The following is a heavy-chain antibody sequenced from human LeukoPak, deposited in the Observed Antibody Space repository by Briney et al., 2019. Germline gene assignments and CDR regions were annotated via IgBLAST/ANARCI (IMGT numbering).Heavy chain of an antibody. Sequence: SETLSLTCTVSGGSISSSSYYWGWIRQPPGKGLEWIGSIYYSGSTYYNPSLKSRVTISVDTSKNQFSLKLSSVTAADTAVYYCARHAPGTMVRGVINYYFDYWGQGTLVTVSS. V-gene: IGHV4-39*01. CDR1: GGSISSSSYY. J-gene: IGHJ4*02. D-gene: IGHD3-10*01. CDR2: IYYSGST. CDR3: ARHAPGTMVRGVINYYFDY.